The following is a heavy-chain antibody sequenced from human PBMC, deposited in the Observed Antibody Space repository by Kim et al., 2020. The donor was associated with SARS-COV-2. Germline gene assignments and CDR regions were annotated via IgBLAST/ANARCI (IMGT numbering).Heavy chain of an antibody. CDR3: ARGRYSPFDY. J-gene: IGHJ4*02. D-gene: IGHD2-15*01. CDR2: NT. Sequence: NTGYAQKFQGRVTMTRNTSISTAYMELSSLRSEDTAVYYCARGRYSPFDYWGQGTLVTVSS. V-gene: IGHV1-8*01.